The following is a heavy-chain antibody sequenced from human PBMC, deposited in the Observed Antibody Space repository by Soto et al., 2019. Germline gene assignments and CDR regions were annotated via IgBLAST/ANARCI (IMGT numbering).Heavy chain of an antibody. Sequence: ESGGGVVQPGSSLRLSCAASVFSFKNYAFHWVRQAPGKGLQWVALISHNDEPRIFYADSVQGRFTISRDNFKNTVYLQMNSLRDEDTAVYHCARGVRAETYYNAFDYWGQGTQVTVSS. CDR2: ISHNDEPRI. V-gene: IGHV3-30*01. J-gene: IGHJ4*01. CDR3: ARGVRAETYYNAFDY. D-gene: IGHD3-10*01. CDR1: VFSFKNYA.